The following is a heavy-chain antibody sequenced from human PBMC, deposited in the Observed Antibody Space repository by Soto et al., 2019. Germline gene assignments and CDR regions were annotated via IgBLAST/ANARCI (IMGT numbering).Heavy chain of an antibody. CDR1: GYPFTTYW. V-gene: IGHV5-51*01. CDR2: FYPGSSEA. CDR3: ARHYAPSGKYFNFFGP. Sequence: GESLKISCQVSGYPFTTYWIAWVRQMPGKGLEYMGIFYPGSSEARYSPSFQGQVTFSADKSRNTAYLQWSSLKASDTAIYYCARHYAPSGKYFNFFGPWGQGTLVTGPS. D-gene: IGHD1-26*01. J-gene: IGHJ5*02.